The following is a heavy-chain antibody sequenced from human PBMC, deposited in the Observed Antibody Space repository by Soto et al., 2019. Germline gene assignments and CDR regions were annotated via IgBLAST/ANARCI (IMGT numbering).Heavy chain of an antibody. V-gene: IGHV4-34*01. Sequence: QVQLQQWGAGLLKPSETLSLTCAVYGGSFSGYYWSWIRQPPGKGLEWIGEINHSGSTNYNPSLKSLVTISVDTSKNQFSLKLSSVTAADTAVYYCARKPPQLTYCSSTSCLYYYYYYYMDVWGKGTTVTVSS. J-gene: IGHJ6*03. CDR3: ARKPPQLTYCSSTSCLYYYYYYYMDV. CDR2: INHSGST. D-gene: IGHD2-2*01. CDR1: GGSFSGYY.